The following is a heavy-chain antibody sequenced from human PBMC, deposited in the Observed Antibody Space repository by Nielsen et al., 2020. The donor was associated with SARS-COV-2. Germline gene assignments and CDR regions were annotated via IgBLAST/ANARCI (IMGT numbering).Heavy chain of an antibody. CDR3: ARRGFLEWLLYYYYYMDV. Sequence: SETLSLTCAVYGGSFSGYYWSWIRQPPGKGLEWIGEINHSGSTNYNPSLKSRVTISVDTSKNQFSLKLSSVTAADTAVYYCARRGFLEWLLYYYYYMDVWGKGTTVTVSS. J-gene: IGHJ6*03. CDR1: GGSFSGYY. CDR2: INHSGST. V-gene: IGHV4-34*01. D-gene: IGHD3-3*01.